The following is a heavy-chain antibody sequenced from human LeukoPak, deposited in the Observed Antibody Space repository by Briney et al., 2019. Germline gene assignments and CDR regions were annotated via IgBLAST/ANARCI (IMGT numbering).Heavy chain of an antibody. CDR3: VRDRGTYRPIDY. D-gene: IGHD1-26*01. CDR2: ISSSSSAI. CDR1: GFTFSNYS. V-gene: IGHV3-48*04. Sequence: GGSLRLSCAASGFTFSNYSMNWVRQAPGKGLEWVSYISSSSSAIYYAGSVKGRFTISRDNAQNSLYLQMNSLRAEDTAIYYCVRDRGTYRPIDYWGQGTLVTVSS. J-gene: IGHJ4*02.